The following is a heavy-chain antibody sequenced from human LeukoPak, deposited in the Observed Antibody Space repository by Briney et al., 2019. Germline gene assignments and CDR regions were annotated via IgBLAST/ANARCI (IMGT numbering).Heavy chain of an antibody. Sequence: SETLSLTCTVSGGSISSSSYYWGWIRQPPGKGLEWIGSIYYSGSTYYNPSLKSRVTISVDASKNQFSLKLSSVTAADTAVYYCARAALEGSSGCIDYWGQGTLVTVSS. CDR1: GGSISSSSYY. CDR3: ARAALEGSSGCIDY. J-gene: IGHJ4*02. CDR2: IYYSGST. V-gene: IGHV4-39*07. D-gene: IGHD6-19*01.